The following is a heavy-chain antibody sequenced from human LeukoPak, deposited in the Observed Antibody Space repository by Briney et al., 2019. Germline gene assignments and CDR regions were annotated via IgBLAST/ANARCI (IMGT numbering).Heavy chain of an antibody. CDR3: ARVRGSSAPTDFDY. J-gene: IGHJ4*02. D-gene: IGHD6-6*01. Sequence: PSETLSLTCAVYGGSFSGYYWSWIRQPPGKGLEWIGEINHSGSTNYNPSLKSRVTISVDTSKNQFSLKLSSVTAADTAVYYCARVRGSSAPTDFDYWGQGTLVTVSS. CDR2: INHSGST. CDR1: GGSFSGYY. V-gene: IGHV4-34*01.